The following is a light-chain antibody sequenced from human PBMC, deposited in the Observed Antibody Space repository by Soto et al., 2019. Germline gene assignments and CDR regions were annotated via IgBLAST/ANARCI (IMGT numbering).Light chain of an antibody. V-gene: IGKV3-20*01. CDR2: GAS. Sequence: EIVVTQSPDTLSLSPGERSTLSCSASQSVSSSYLAWYQKKPGQAPRLLIYGASRRATGLPDRFSGSGSGTDFTLTISRLEPEDFEVYYCQKYNNWPPNFGQATRLEVK. J-gene: IGKJ5*01. CDR1: QSVSSSY. CDR3: QKYNNWPPN.